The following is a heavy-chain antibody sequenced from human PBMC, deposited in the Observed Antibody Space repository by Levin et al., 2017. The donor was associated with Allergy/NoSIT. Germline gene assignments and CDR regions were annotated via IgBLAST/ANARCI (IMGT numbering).Heavy chain of an antibody. CDR1: GFTFSDYY. CDR3: ARSDDYYDSSGYFAY. D-gene: IGHD3-22*01. CDR2: ISSSGSTI. J-gene: IGHJ4*02. V-gene: IGHV3-11*01. Sequence: LSLTCAASGFTFSDYYMSWIRQAPGKGLEWVSYISSSGSTIYYADSVKGRFTISRDNAKNSLYLQMNSLRAEDTAVYYCARSDDYYDSSGYFAYWGQGTLVTVSS.